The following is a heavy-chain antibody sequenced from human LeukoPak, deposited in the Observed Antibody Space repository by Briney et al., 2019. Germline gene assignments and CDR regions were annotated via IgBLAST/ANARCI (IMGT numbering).Heavy chain of an antibody. Sequence: GGSLRLSCAASGFTFSNAWMSWVRQAPGKGLEWVGRIKSKTDGGTTDYAAPVKGRFTISRDDSKNTLYLQMNSLKTEDTAAYYCTTDDVTMVRGVIITDYFDYWGQGTLVTVSS. CDR1: GFTFSNAW. D-gene: IGHD3-10*01. V-gene: IGHV3-15*01. CDR3: TTDDVTMVRGVIITDYFDY. CDR2: IKSKTDGGTT. J-gene: IGHJ4*02.